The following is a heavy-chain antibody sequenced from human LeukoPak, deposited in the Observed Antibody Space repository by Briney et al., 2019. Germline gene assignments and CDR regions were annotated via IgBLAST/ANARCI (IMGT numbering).Heavy chain of an antibody. V-gene: IGHV1-2*02. Sequence: ASVNVSCQDSGYTFPGYYMLWVRQAPGQGREWMGWINPNSCGTNHAQKFQDRVTITRETSIRTAYMELCRLGSDNTAVYYCAREGGYRYQDYFDYWGQGTLVTVSS. D-gene: IGHD6-13*01. CDR3: AREGGYRYQDYFDY. J-gene: IGHJ4*02. CDR2: INPNSCGT. CDR1: GYTFPGYY.